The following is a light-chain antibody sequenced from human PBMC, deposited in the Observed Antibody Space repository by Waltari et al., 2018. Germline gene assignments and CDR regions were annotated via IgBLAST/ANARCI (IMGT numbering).Light chain of an antibody. CDR2: EDT. CDR1: SSDCGNYNF. V-gene: IGLV2-23*01. CDR3: CSYTDSTTLV. J-gene: IGLJ2*01. Sequence: QSALTQPASVSGSPGQSITIPCTGTSSDCGNYNFFSWYQHHPGKAPRLMIYEDTKRHSGVSNRFSGSKSGNTASLTISGLQAEDEADYYCCSYTDSTTLVFGGGTGLTVL.